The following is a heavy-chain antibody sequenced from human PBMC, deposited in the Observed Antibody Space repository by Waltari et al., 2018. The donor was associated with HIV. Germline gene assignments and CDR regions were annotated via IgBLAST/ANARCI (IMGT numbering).Heavy chain of an antibody. CDR2: ITWNSGHI. V-gene: IGHV3-9*01. CDR3: VKDMGRGGARGFWYFDL. Sequence: EVQLVESGGGLVQAGRPLRLSCAASGFPFADYAIHWVRQTPGKGLEWVSGITWNSGHIDYADSVKGRFTISRDNSKNSLYLQMSNLRPDDTAFYYCVKDMGRGGARGFWYFDLWGRGTLVTVSS. D-gene: IGHD1-26*01. J-gene: IGHJ2*01. CDR1: GFPFADYA.